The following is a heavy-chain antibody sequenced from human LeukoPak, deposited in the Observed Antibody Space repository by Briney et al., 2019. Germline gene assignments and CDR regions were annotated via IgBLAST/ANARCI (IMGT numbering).Heavy chain of an antibody. CDR1: GYTFTGYY. Sequence: ASVKVSCKASGYTFTGYYMHWVRQAPGQGLEWMGWINPNSGGTNYAQKFQGRVTMTRDTSISTAYMELSRLRSDDTAVHYCARELETYYDILTGYFNWFDPWGQGTLVTVSS. D-gene: IGHD3-9*01. CDR3: ARELETYYDILTGYFNWFDP. J-gene: IGHJ5*02. CDR2: INPNSGGT. V-gene: IGHV1-2*02.